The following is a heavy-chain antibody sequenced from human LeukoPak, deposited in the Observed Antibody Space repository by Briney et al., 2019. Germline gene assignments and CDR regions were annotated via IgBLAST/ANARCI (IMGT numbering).Heavy chain of an antibody. Sequence: ASVKVSCKASGYTFTRYYMHWVRRAPGQGLEWRGWINPNSGGTNYAQKFQGRVTMTRDTSISTAYMELSRLRSDGTAVYYCARDGTYGSGSYYNINWFDPWGQGTLVTVSS. J-gene: IGHJ5*02. CDR2: INPNSGGT. D-gene: IGHD3-10*01. CDR3: ARDGTYGSGSYYNINWFDP. V-gene: IGHV1-2*02. CDR1: GYTFTRYY.